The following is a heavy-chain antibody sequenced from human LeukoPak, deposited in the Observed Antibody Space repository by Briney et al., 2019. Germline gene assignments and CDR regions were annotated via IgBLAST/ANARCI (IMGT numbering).Heavy chain of an antibody. D-gene: IGHD3-9*01. CDR1: GYTFTSYY. CDR3: ARGGRVDTLTGYFDY. Sequence: GASVKVSCKASGYTFTSYYIHWVRQAPGQGLEWMGIIHPGGGGTSYAQKFQGRVTTTRDTSTSTVYMELSSLRSEDTAIYYCARGGRVDTLTGYFDYWGQGTLVTVSS. CDR2: IHPGGGGT. J-gene: IGHJ4*02. V-gene: IGHV1-46*01.